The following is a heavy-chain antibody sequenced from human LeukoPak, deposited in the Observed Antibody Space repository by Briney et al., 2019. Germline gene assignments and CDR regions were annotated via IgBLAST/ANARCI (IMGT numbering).Heavy chain of an antibody. CDR1: GYTFTSYY. CDR3: ARGAPYEIVVVPGGFDY. D-gene: IGHD3-22*01. J-gene: IGHJ4*02. Sequence: ASVKVSCKASGYTFTSYYMHWVRQAPGQGLEWMGIINPSGGSTSYAQKFQGRVTMTRDTSTSTVYMELSSLRSEDTAVYYCARGAPYEIVVVPGGFDYWGQGTLVTVSS. CDR2: INPSGGST. V-gene: IGHV1-46*01.